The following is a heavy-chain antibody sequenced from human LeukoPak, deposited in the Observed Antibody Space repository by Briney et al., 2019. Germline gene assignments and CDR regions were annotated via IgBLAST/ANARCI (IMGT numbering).Heavy chain of an antibody. CDR3: ARAPPWYSSGWYFANYYYYGMDV. CDR1: GGSISSYY. J-gene: IGHJ6*02. D-gene: IGHD6-19*01. Sequence: PSETLSLTCTVSGGSISSYYWSWIRQPPGNGLEWIGYIYYSGSTNYNPSLKSRVTISVDTSKNQFSLKLSSVTAADTAVYYCARAPPWYSSGWYFANYYYYGMDVWGQGTTVTVSS. V-gene: IGHV4-59*01. CDR2: IYYSGST.